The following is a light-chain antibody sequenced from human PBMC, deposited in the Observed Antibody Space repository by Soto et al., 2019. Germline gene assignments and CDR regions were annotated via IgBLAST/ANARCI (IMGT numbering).Light chain of an antibody. Sequence: EIVLTQPPGTLSLSPGERATLSCRASQSVISSSLAWYQQRPGQAPRLLIYGTSIRATGIPDRFSGSGSGTDFTLTISRLEPEDFAVYYCQQYGSSPLTFGGGTKVEIK. CDR3: QQYGSSPLT. CDR1: QSVISSS. V-gene: IGKV3-20*01. CDR2: GTS. J-gene: IGKJ4*01.